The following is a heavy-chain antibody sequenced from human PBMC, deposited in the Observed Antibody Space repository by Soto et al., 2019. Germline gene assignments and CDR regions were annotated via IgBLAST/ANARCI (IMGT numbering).Heavy chain of an antibody. D-gene: IGHD6-19*01. CDR3: ARVGDRYSSGWSPLLT. CDR2: IYYSGST. Sequence: PSETLSLTCTVSGGSISSGDYYWSWIRQPPGKGLEWIGYIYYSGSTYYNTSLKSRVTISVDTSKKQISMKLSSATAADTSVYYCARVGDRYSSGWSPLLTWGQGTLVTVSS. CDR1: GGSISSGDYY. V-gene: IGHV4-30-4*01. J-gene: IGHJ5*02.